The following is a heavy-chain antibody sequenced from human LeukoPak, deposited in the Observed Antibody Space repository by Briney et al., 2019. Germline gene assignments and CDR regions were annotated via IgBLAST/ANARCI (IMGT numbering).Heavy chain of an antibody. J-gene: IGHJ4*02. D-gene: IGHD3-22*01. Sequence: GASVKVSCKASGYTLTNYGITWVRQAPGQGLEWMGRIIPILGIANYAQKFQGRVTITADKSTSTAYMELSSLRSEDTAVYYCARAYYDSSGLGGVDYWGQGTLVTVSS. CDR3: ARAYYDSSGLGGVDY. V-gene: IGHV1-69*04. CDR2: IIPILGIA. CDR1: GYTLTNYG.